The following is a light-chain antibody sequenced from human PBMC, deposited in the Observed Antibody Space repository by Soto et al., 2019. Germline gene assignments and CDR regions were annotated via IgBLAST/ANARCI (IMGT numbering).Light chain of an antibody. Sequence: QSVLTQPPSVSAAPGQKVTISCSGSSSNIGNNYVSWYQHLPGTAPKLLIYDNNKRPSGIPDRFSGSKSGTSATLGITGLQTGVEADYYCGTWDSSLSAVVFGGGTKLTVL. CDR2: DNN. V-gene: IGLV1-51*01. CDR3: GTWDSSLSAVV. J-gene: IGLJ2*01. CDR1: SSNIGNNY.